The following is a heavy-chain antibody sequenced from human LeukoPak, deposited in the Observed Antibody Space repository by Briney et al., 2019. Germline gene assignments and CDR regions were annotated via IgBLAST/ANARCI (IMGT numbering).Heavy chain of an antibody. CDR3: ARGAVSGSLFSDY. CDR1: GYTFTGYY. V-gene: IGHV1-2*02. CDR2: INPSSGGT. D-gene: IGHD1-26*01. Sequence: ASVKVSCKASGYTFTGYYIHWVRQAPGQGLEWMGWINPSSGGTNYAQKFQGRVTMTTDTSITTANMELSRLRSDDTAMYYCARGAVSGSLFSDYWGQGTLVTVSS. J-gene: IGHJ4*02.